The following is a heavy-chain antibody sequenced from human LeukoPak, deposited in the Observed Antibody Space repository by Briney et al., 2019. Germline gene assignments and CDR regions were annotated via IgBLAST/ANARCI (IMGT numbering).Heavy chain of an antibody. CDR1: GFTFSTYA. CDR2: IIGSGDTT. V-gene: IGHV3-23*01. Sequence: GGSLRPSCAASGFTFSTYAMGWVRQAPGKGLEWVSAIIGSGDTTAYAASVKGRFTISRDNSKNTLYLQMNSLRAEDTAVYYCAKTPGYFDYWGQGTLVTVSS. J-gene: IGHJ4*02. CDR3: AKTPGYFDY.